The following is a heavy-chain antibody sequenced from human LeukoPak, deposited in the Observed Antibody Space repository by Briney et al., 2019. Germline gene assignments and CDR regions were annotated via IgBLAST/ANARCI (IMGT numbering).Heavy chain of an antibody. V-gene: IGHV3-30*03. Sequence: GGSLRLSCAASGFTFSSYGMHWVRQAPGKGLEWVAVISYDGSNKYYADSVKGRFTISRDNSKNTLFLQMDSLRAEDTAVYYCAGPQKFFIYWGQGTLVTVSS. CDR3: AGPQKFFIY. D-gene: IGHD3-3*01. CDR2: ISYDGSNK. J-gene: IGHJ4*02. CDR1: GFTFSSYG.